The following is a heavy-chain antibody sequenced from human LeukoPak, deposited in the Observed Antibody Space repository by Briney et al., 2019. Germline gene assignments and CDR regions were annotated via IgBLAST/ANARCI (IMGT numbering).Heavy chain of an antibody. V-gene: IGHV3-53*01. CDR2: IYGGGST. CDR1: GFTVSNNF. D-gene: IGHD3-22*01. Sequence: QPGGSLILSCAASGFTVSNNFMSWVRQAPGKGLEWVSVIYGGGSTYYADSVKGRFTISRDNSKNTLYLQMSSLRAEDTAVYYCAKVYDTSGYYYGSSPFDYWGQGTLVTVSS. CDR3: AKVYDTSGYYYGSSPFDY. J-gene: IGHJ4*02.